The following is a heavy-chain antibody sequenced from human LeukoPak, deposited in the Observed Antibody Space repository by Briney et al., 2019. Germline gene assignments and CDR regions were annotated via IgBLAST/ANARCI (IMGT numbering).Heavy chain of an antibody. Sequence: GGSLSLSCAASGFTFNSYVMHWVRQAPGKGLEWVAVISYDGSNKYYADSVKGRFTISRDNAKNTVYLQMNSLRAEDTAVYYCGRGDGAGGQGTMVTVSS. CDR3: GRGDGA. CDR1: GFTFNSYV. V-gene: IGHV3-30-3*01. D-gene: IGHD3-16*01. J-gene: IGHJ3*01. CDR2: ISYDGSNK.